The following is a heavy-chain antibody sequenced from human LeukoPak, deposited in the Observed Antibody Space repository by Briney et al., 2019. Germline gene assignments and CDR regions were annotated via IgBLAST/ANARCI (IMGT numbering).Heavy chain of an antibody. Sequence: GGSLRLSCAASGLPLSIYSMNWVRHAPGKGGEWGSSISSSSSYIYYADSVKGRFTISRDNAKNSLYLQMNSLRAEDTAVYYCARDFGDYTYYYYYGMDVWGKGTTVTVSS. D-gene: IGHD4-17*01. V-gene: IGHV3-21*01. CDR1: GLPLSIYS. CDR2: ISSSSSYI. CDR3: ARDFGDYTYYYYYGMDV. J-gene: IGHJ6*04.